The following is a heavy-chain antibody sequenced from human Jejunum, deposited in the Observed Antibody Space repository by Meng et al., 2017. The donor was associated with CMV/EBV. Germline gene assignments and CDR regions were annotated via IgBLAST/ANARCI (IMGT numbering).Heavy chain of an antibody. V-gene: IGHV3-48*03. J-gene: IGHJ4*02. D-gene: IGHD3-10*01. CDR2: ITSDGNTK. Sequence: GFTIDIYEMNWVRQAPGRGLEWVSLITSDGNTKYYADSVEGRFTISRDNSQNTLYLQMNSLGAEDTAAYYCAKAPYTSGTYFVDYWGQGTRVTVSS. CDR1: GFTIDIYE. CDR3: AKAPYTSGTYFVDY.